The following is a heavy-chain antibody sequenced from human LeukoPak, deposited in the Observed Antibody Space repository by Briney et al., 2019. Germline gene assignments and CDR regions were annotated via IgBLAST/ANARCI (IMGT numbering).Heavy chain of an antibody. Sequence: SGTLSLTCAVSGGSISSSNWWSWVRQPPGKGLEWIGEIYHSGSTNYNPSLKSRVTISVDKSKNQFSLKLSSVTAADTAVYYCARHQLLYYYYGMDVWDKGTTVTVSS. J-gene: IGHJ6*04. CDR2: IYHSGST. CDR3: ARHQLLYYYYGMDV. D-gene: IGHD2-2*01. CDR1: GGSISSSNW. V-gene: IGHV4-4*02.